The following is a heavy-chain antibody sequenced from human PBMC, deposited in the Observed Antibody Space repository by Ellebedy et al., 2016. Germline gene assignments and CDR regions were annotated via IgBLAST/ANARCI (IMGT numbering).Heavy chain of an antibody. J-gene: IGHJ6*02. D-gene: IGHD2-15*01. V-gene: IGHV1-8*01. Sequence: ASVKVSXKASGYTFTSYDINWVRQATGQGLEWMGWMNPNSGNTGYAQKFQGRVTMTRNTSISTAYMELSSLRSEDTAVYYCATEGAATPLWYYGMDVWGQGTTVTVSS. CDR1: GYTFTSYD. CDR2: MNPNSGNT. CDR3: ATEGAATPLWYYGMDV.